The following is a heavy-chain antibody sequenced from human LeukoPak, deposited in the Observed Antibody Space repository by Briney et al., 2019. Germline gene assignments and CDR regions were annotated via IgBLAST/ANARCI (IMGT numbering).Heavy chain of an antibody. CDR2: ISFDGSSK. CDR1: GFTFSTYT. D-gene: IGHD2-2*02. V-gene: IGHV3-30-3*01. CDR3: ATPPGYCSSTSCYTTFDY. Sequence: GGSLRLSCAASGFTFSTYTMHWVRQAPGKGLEWMAVISFDGSSKYYAESVKGRFTISRDNSKNTLYLQMNSLRAEDTAVYHCATPPGYCSSTSCYTTFDYWGQGTLVTVSS. J-gene: IGHJ4*02.